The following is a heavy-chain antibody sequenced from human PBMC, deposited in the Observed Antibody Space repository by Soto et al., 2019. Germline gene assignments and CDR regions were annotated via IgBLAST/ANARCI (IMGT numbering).Heavy chain of an antibody. CDR1: GFTFSSYA. D-gene: IGHD2-21*01. J-gene: IGHJ3*02. CDR3: AKVAIRQALVVAVYAFDI. V-gene: IGHV3-23*01. Sequence: EVQLLESGGGLVQPGGSLRLSCAASGFTFSSYAMSWVRQAPGKGLEWVSAISGSGGSTYYADSVKGRFTISRDNSKNTLYLQMNSLRAEDTAVYYCAKVAIRQALVVAVYAFDIWGQGTMVTVSS. CDR2: ISGSGGST.